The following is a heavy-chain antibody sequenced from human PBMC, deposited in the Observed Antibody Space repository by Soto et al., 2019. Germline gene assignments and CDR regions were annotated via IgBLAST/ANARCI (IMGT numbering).Heavy chain of an antibody. CDR2: INGDGTDT. J-gene: IGHJ4*02. D-gene: IGHD3-16*01. V-gene: IGHV3-74*03. Sequence: EVQLVESGGGLVQPGGSLRLSCAASGFTFSMYWMHWVRQAPGNGLLWVSRINGDGTDTTYADSVKGRFTISRDNAKNTVYLQMNGLRDEDTAVYYCAREVGRGSGSYYLDYWCQETLVTVSS. CDR1: GFTFSMYW. CDR3: AREVGRGSGSYYLDY.